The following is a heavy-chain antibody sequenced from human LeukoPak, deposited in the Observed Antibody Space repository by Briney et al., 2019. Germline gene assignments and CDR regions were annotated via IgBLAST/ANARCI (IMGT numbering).Heavy chain of an antibody. D-gene: IGHD3-10*01. Sequence: ASVKVSCKVSGYTLTELSMHWVRQAPGKGLEWMGGFDPEDGETIYAQKFQGRVTTTEDTSTDTAYMELSSLRSEDTAVYYCATSLPDYGSGSKLAFDPWGQGTLVTVSS. J-gene: IGHJ5*02. CDR1: GYTLTELS. CDR2: FDPEDGET. V-gene: IGHV1-24*01. CDR3: ATSLPDYGSGSKLAFDP.